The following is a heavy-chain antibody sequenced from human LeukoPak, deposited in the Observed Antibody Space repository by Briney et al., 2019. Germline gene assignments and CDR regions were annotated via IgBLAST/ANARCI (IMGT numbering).Heavy chain of an antibody. CDR2: INPSGGST. Sequence: GASVKVSCKASGYTFTNYYMHWVRQAPGQGLEWMGIINPSGGSTGYAQKFQGRVTMTTDTSTSTVYMELRSLRSDDTAVYYCARMGDYHLVSFFDYWGQGTLVTVSS. D-gene: IGHD4/OR15-4a*01. V-gene: IGHV1-46*01. CDR1: GYTFTNYY. CDR3: ARMGDYHLVSFFDY. J-gene: IGHJ4*02.